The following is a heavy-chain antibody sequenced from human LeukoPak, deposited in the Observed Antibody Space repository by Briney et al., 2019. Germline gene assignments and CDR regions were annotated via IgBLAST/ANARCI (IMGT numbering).Heavy chain of an antibody. CDR3: ARDKAVTTEVTQHFQH. V-gene: IGHV1-24*01. CDR1: GSTLTELS. J-gene: IGHJ1*01. CDR2: FDPEDGEA. Sequence: ASVKVSCKVSGSTLTELSMHWVRQAPGEGLEWMGGFDPEDGEAIYAQKFQFRVTMTTDTSTSTAYMELRSLRSDDTAVYYCARDKAVTTEVTQHFQHWGQGTLVTVSS. D-gene: IGHD4-23*01.